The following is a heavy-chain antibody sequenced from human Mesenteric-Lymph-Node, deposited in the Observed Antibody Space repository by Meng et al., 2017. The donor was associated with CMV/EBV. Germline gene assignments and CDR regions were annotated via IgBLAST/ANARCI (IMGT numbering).Heavy chain of an antibody. J-gene: IGHJ4*02. CDR3: ARGQTNGPLDY. CDR2: ISSNGGST. D-gene: IGHD3-3*01. V-gene: IGHV3-64*02. Sequence: GGSLRLSCAASGFTFSSYAMHWVRQAPGKGLEYVSAISSNGGSTYYADSVKGRFTISRDNSKNTLYLQMGSLRAEDMAVYYCARGQTNGPLDYWGQGTLVTVSS. CDR1: GFTFSSYA.